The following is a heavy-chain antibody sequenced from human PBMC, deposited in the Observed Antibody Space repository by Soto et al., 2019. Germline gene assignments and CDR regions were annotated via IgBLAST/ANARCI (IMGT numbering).Heavy chain of an antibody. Sequence: GASVKVSCKTSGYTFTDYGISWVRQAPGQGLEWMGWISSYNGNRNYAQKFQDRVTMTTDTSTSTGYMELRSLRSDDTAVYYCARDVGAGVGATIGYWGQGSLVTSPQ. J-gene: IGHJ4*02. V-gene: IGHV1-18*01. D-gene: IGHD1-26*01. CDR2: ISSYNGNR. CDR1: GYTFTDYG. CDR3: ARDVGAGVGATIGY.